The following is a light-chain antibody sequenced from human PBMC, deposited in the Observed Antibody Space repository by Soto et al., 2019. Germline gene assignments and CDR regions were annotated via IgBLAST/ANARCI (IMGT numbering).Light chain of an antibody. V-gene: IGKV3D-15*01. CDR1: QSVTSN. Sequence: TQSPGTLALSSGERATLSCRAIQSVTSNYLAWHQQKPGQAPRLLIYGASTRATGIPARFSGSGSGTEFTLTISSLQSEDFAVYYCQQYSNWPAITFGQGTRLEI. J-gene: IGKJ5*01. CDR2: GAS. CDR3: QQYSNWPAIT.